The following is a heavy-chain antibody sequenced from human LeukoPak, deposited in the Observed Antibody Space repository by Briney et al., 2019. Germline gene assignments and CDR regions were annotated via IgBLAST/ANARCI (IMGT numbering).Heavy chain of an antibody. D-gene: IGHD4-11*01. V-gene: IGHV3-23*01. Sequence: GGSLRLSCAASGFTFSNYAMNWVRQAPGKGLEWVSSITGSGGSTYYADSVKGQFTISRDSSKNTLYLQMNSLRAEDTAVYYCAKVPAATVTLRPYNWFDPWGQGTLVTVSS. CDR1: GFTFSNYA. J-gene: IGHJ5*02. CDR3: AKVPAATVTLRPYNWFDP. CDR2: ITGSGGST.